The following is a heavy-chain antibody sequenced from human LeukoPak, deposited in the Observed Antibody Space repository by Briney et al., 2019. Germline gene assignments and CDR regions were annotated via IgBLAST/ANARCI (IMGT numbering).Heavy chain of an antibody. D-gene: IGHD5-18*01. CDR1: GYTFTGYY. V-gene: IGHV1-2*02. J-gene: IGHJ5*02. Sequence: ASVKVSCKASGYTFTGYYMHWVRQAPGQGLEWMGWINPNSGGTNYAQKFQGRVTMTRDTSISAAYMELSRLRSDDTAVYYCARDIVMVTYWFDPWGQGTLVTVSS. CDR3: ARDIVMVTYWFDP. CDR2: INPNSGGT.